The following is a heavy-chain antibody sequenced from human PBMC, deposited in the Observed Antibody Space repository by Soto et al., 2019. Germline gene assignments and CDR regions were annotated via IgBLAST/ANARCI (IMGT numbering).Heavy chain of an antibody. V-gene: IGHV3-30*18. J-gene: IGHJ6*02. D-gene: IGHD2-8*01. CDR1: GFVVSSYG. Sequence: CVSAGFVVSSYGRHWVRQAPGKGLEWVAVISYDGSNKYYADSVKGRFTISRDNSKNTLYLQMNSLRAEDTAVYYCAKEVYATYGMDVWGQGTTVTVSS. CDR3: AKEVYATYGMDV. CDR2: ISYDGSNK.